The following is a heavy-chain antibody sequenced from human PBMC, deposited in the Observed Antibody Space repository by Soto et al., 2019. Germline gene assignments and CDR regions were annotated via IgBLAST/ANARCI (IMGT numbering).Heavy chain of an antibody. J-gene: IGHJ5*02. V-gene: IGHV1-8*01. CDR1: GYTFTSYD. D-gene: IGHD5-12*01. CDR2: MNPNSGNT. Sequence: QVQLVQSGAEVKKPGASVKVSCKASGYTFTSYDINWVRQATGQGLEWMGWMNPNSGNTGYAQKFQGRVTMTRNTSISTAYMELSSLRSEDTAVYYCARGNYIVATIVEVWFDPWGQGTLVTVSS. CDR3: ARGNYIVATIVEVWFDP.